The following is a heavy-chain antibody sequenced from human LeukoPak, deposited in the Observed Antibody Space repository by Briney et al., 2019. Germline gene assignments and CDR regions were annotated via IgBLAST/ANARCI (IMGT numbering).Heavy chain of an antibody. Sequence: ASVKVSCKASGYTFTSYGISWVRQAPGQGLEWMGWISAYNGNTNYAQKLQGRVTTTTDTSTSTAYMELRSLRSDDTAVYYCARDQGGIAAAGTRDYWGQGTLVTVSS. CDR2: ISAYNGNT. CDR1: GYTFTSYG. CDR3: ARDQGGIAAAGTRDY. D-gene: IGHD6-13*01. J-gene: IGHJ4*02. V-gene: IGHV1-18*01.